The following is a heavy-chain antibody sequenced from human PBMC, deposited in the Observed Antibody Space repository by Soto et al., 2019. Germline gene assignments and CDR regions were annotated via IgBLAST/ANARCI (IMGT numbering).Heavy chain of an antibody. Sequence: ASVKVSCKASGYTFTSYGISWVRQAPGQGLEWMGWISAYNGNTNYAQKLQGRVTMTTDTSTSTAYMELSSLRSEDTAVYYCARDFADYGDAPWGQGTLVTVSS. CDR2: ISAYNGNT. D-gene: IGHD4-17*01. CDR3: ARDFADYGDAP. J-gene: IGHJ5*02. CDR1: GYTFTSYG. V-gene: IGHV1-18*01.